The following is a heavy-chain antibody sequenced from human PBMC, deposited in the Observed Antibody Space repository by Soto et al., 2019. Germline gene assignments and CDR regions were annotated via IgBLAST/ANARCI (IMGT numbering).Heavy chain of an antibody. J-gene: IGHJ4*02. V-gene: IGHV4-34*01. CDR3: ARGCSSTSRLPYYFDY. CDR1: GGSFSGYY. Sequence: QVQLQQWGAGLLKPSETLSLTCAVYGGSFSGYYWSWIRQPPGKGLEWIGEINHSGSTNYNPSLKSRVTISVDTSKNQFSLKLSSVTAADTAVYYCARGCSSTSRLPYYFDYWGQGTLVTVSS. CDR2: INHSGST. D-gene: IGHD2-2*01.